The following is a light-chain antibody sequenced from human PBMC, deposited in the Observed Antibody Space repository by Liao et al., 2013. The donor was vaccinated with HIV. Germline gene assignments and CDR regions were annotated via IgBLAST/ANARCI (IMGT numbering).Light chain of an antibody. CDR3: QVWDDSSYHIV. CDR1: KLANRY. V-gene: IGLV3-21*04. Sequence: SYELSQAPSVSVPPGQTASITCSGDKLANRYICWYQQKPGQAPVLVIFSNTDRPSGIPERFSGSNSGNTATLTISRVEAGDEADYYCQVWDDSSYHIVFGGGTKLTVL. J-gene: IGLJ2*01. CDR2: SNT.